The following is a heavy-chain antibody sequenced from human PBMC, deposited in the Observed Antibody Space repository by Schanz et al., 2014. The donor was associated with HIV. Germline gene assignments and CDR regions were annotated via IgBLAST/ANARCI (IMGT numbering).Heavy chain of an antibody. J-gene: IGHJ2*01. D-gene: IGHD1-26*01. CDR3: VRAASFHFDKEGYYRNWYFDF. CDR1: GYTFSDYD. Sequence: QVQLVQSGAEVTEPGASVKVSCEASGYTFSDYDINWVRQAPGQGLEWMGWMNPASGNTGIAEKSLGSLSLTRFTSTGTTYMERDSRRAEDTAIYYCVRAASFHFDKEGYYRNWYFDFWGRGTLVAVSS. V-gene: IGHV1-8*02. CDR2: MNPASGNT.